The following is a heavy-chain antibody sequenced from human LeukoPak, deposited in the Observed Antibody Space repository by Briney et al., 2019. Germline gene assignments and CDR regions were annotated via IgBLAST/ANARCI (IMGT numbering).Heavy chain of an antibody. Sequence: SETLSLTCTVSGGSISSYYWSWIRQPAGKGLEWIGRIYTSGSTNYNPSLKSRVAMSVDTSKNQFSLKLSPVTAADTAVYYCARDLLTYYYDSSGYYLDYWGQGTLVTVSS. CDR2: IYTSGST. CDR1: GGSISSYY. V-gene: IGHV4-4*07. D-gene: IGHD3-22*01. J-gene: IGHJ4*02. CDR3: ARDLLTYYYDSSGYYLDY.